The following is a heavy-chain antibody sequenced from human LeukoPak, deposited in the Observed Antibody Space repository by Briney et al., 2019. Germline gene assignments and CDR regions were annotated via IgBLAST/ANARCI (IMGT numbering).Heavy chain of an antibody. J-gene: IGHJ4*02. CDR3: ARGGDCLHY. D-gene: IGHD2-21*02. Sequence: GGSLRLSCAASGFTFSSYVMSWVRQAPGKGLEWVSVIYSGGSTYYADSVKGRFTISRDNSKNTLYLQMNSLRAEDTAVYYCARGGDCLHYWGQGTLVTVSS. CDR2: IYSGGST. CDR1: GFTFSSYV. V-gene: IGHV3-53*01.